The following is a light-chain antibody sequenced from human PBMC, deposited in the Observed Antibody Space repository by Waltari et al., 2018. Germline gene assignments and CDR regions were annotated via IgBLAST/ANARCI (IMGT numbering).Light chain of an antibody. CDR3: QVWDTTSNHVV. V-gene: IGLV3-21*03. CDR2: DDR. J-gene: IGLJ2*01. Sequence: SYVLTQPPSVSVAPGKTPSMTCGGNNIGRKSVHWYQQKPGQAPLLVVYDDRDRPPGTPERFSASNSGNTATMTISRVEDGDEADYYCQVWDTTSNHVVFGGGTKLTVL. CDR1: NIGRKS.